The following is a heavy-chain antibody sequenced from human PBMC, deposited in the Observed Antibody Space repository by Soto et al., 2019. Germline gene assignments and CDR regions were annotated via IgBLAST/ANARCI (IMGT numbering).Heavy chain of an antibody. J-gene: IGHJ6*02. CDR1: GYTFTGYY. D-gene: IGHD2-2*01. V-gene: IGHV1-2*04. CDR3: ARGGEDCSSTSCPGFYYYYGMDV. Sequence: ASVKVSCKASGYTFTGYYMHWVRQAPGQGLEWMGWINPNSGGTNYAQKFQGWVTMTRDTSISTAYMELSRLRSDDTAVYYCARGGEDCSSTSCPGFYYYYGMDVWGQGTTVTVSS. CDR2: INPNSGGT.